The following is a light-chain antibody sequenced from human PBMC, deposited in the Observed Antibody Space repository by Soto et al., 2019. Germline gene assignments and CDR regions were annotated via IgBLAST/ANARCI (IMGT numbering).Light chain of an antibody. CDR2: GAS. Sequence: EIVSTQSPGSLSLSPGQRATLSCRASQSVDTTFFAWYQKKPGQAPRLLIYGASKRATGIPDRFSGSGSGTDFTLIISRLEPDDFAVYYCQQYMSSVTFGQGTKVEIK. V-gene: IGKV3-20*01. J-gene: IGKJ1*01. CDR1: QSVDTTF. CDR3: QQYMSSVT.